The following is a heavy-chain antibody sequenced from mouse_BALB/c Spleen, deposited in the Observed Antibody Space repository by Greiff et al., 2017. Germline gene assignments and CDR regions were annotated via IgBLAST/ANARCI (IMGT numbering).Heavy chain of an antibody. CDR1: GFTFSSYT. Sequence: DVMLVESGGGLVKPGGSLKLSCAASGFTFSSYTMSWVRQTPEKRLEWVATISSGGSYTYYPDSVKGRFTISRDNAKNTLYLQMSSLKSEDTAMYYCTREEGYYYGSSYRFAYWGQGTLVTVSA. CDR3: TREEGYYYGSSYRFAY. J-gene: IGHJ3*01. CDR2: ISSGGSYT. V-gene: IGHV5-6-4*01. D-gene: IGHD1-1*01.